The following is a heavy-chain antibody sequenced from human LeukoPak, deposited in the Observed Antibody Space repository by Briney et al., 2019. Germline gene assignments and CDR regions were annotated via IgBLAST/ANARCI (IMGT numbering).Heavy chain of an antibody. J-gene: IGHJ6*03. V-gene: IGHV1-69*05. CDR3: ASCVVGSTSCSPYYYYYMDV. D-gene: IGHD2-2*01. CDR2: IIPIFGTA. Sequence: SVKVSCKASGGTFSSYAISWVRQAPGQGLEWMGGIIPIFGTANYARKFQGRVTITTDESTSTAYMELSSLRSEDTAVYYCASCVVGSTSCSPYYYYYMDVWGKGTTVTVSS. CDR1: GGTFSSYA.